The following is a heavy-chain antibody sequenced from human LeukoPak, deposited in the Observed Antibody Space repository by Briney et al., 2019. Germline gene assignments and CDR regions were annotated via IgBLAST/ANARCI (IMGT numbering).Heavy chain of an antibody. V-gene: IGHV3-23*01. J-gene: IGHJ2*01. Sequence: PGGSLRLSCAASGFTFSSYSMNWVRQAPGKGLEWVSAISGSGGSTYYADSVKGRFTISRDNSKNTLFLHMNTLRAEDTAIYYCAKDRTVGASYWYFDLWGRGTLVTVSS. CDR1: GFTFSSYS. CDR3: AKDRTVGASYWYFDL. D-gene: IGHD1-26*01. CDR2: ISGSGGST.